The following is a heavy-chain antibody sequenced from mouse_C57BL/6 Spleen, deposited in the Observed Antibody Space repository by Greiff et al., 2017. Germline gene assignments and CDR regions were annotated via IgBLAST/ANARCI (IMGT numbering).Heavy chain of an antibody. J-gene: IGHJ3*01. CDR2: IDPSDSYT. CDR1: GYTFTSYW. Sequence: QVQLQQPGAELVKPGASVKLSCKASGYTFTSYWMQWVKQRPGQGLEWIGEIDPSDSYTNYNQKFKGKATLTVDTSSSTAYMQLSSLTSEDSAVYYCARWAPITTASSYWGWFAYWGQGTLVTVSA. V-gene: IGHV1-50*01. D-gene: IGHD1-1*01. CDR3: ARWAPITTASSYWGWFAY.